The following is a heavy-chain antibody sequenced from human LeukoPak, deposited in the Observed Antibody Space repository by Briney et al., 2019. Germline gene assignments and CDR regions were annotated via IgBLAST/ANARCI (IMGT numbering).Heavy chain of an antibody. CDR3: IRETHVGLHLEY. V-gene: IGHV3-74*03. CDR2: INTDGRVT. D-gene: IGHD3-10*02. CDR1: GFTFTTYW. J-gene: IGHJ4*02. Sequence: GGSLRLSCAASGFTFTTYWMHWVRQVPGKGLVWVARINTDGRVTTYADSVKGRSTVSRDNAENTLYLQMNDLRPEDTAIYYCIRETHVGLHLEYWGQGALATVTS.